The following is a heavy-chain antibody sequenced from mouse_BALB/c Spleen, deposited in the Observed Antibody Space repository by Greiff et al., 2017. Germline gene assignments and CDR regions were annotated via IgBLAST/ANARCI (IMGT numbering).Heavy chain of an antibody. CDR1: GFTFSSYT. J-gene: IGHJ2*01. CDR2: ISSGGSYT. D-gene: IGHD4-1*01. CDR3: TREGTGTKGYFDY. Sequence: EVQVVESGGGLVKPGGSLKLSCAASGFTFSSYTMSWVRQTPEKRLEWVATISSGGSYTYYPDSVKGRFTISRDNAKNTLYLQMSSLKSEDTAMYYCTREGTGTKGYFDYWGQGTTLTVSS. V-gene: IGHV5-6-4*01.